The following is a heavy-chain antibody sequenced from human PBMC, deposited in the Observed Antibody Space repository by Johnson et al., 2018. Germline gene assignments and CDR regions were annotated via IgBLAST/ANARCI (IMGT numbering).Heavy chain of an antibody. CDR1: GFTFSSYG. Sequence: QVQLVQSGGGVVQPGRSLRLSCVASGFTFSSYGMHWVRQAPGKGLEWVAVISFDGSNKYYADSVKGRFTISRDASKNTLYLQVNSLRAEDTAVYYCAKCIGQLVWKNAFDIWGQGTMVTVSS. CDR2: ISFDGSNK. J-gene: IGHJ3*02. D-gene: IGHD1-1*01. V-gene: IGHV3-30*18. CDR3: AKCIGQLVWKNAFDI.